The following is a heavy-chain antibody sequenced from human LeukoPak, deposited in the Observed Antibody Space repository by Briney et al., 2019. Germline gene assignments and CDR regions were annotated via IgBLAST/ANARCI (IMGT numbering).Heavy chain of an antibody. Sequence: KTGGSLRLSCAASGFTFSSFSMNWVRQAPGKGLEWVSSISPSGSLISYADSVKGRFTISRDNTNNSVYLQMSSLRVEDTGVYYCASTPLKIQPAAWGQGTLVAVSS. CDR2: ISPSGSLI. D-gene: IGHD5-18*01. CDR3: ASTPLKIQPAA. J-gene: IGHJ4*02. V-gene: IGHV3-21*01. CDR1: GFTFSSFS.